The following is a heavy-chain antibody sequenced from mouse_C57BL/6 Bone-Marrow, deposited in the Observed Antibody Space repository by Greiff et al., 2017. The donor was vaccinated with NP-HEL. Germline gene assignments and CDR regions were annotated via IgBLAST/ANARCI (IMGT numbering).Heavy chain of an antibody. CDR2: ISSGSSTI. Sequence: EVQLKESGGGLVKPGGSLKLSCAASGFTFSDYGMHWVRQAPEKGLEWVAYISSGSSTIYYADTVKGRFTISRDNAKNTLFLQMTSLRSEDTAMYYCAKGLRYFDVWGTGTTVTVSS. J-gene: IGHJ1*03. V-gene: IGHV5-17*01. CDR1: GFTFSDYG. D-gene: IGHD3-1*01. CDR3: AKGLRYFDV.